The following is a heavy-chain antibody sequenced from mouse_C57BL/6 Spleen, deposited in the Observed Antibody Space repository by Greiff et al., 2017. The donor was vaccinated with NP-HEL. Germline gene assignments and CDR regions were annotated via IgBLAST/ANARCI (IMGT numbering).Heavy chain of an antibody. CDR2: FYPGSGSI. V-gene: IGHV1-62-2*01. CDR3: ARHEDPGYDSPWFAY. D-gene: IGHD2-4*01. J-gene: IGHJ3*01. CDR1: GYTFTEYT. Sequence: QVHVKQSGAELVKPGASVKLSCKASGYTFTEYTIHWVKQRSGQGLEWIGWFYPGSGSIKYNEKFKDKATLTADKSSSTVYMELSRLTSEDSAVYCCARHEDPGYDSPWFAYWGQGTLVTVSA.